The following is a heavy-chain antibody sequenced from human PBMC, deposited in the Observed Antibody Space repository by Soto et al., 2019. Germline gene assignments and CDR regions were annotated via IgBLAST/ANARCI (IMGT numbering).Heavy chain of an antibody. CDR2: IYYSGST. CDR1: GGSISSYY. CDR3: ARTPPIAVAGLLFDY. V-gene: IGHV4-59*01. D-gene: IGHD6-19*01. J-gene: IGHJ4*02. Sequence: KSSETLSLTCTVSGGSISSYYWSWIRQPPGKGLEWIGYIYYSGSTNYNPSLKSRVTISVDTSKNQFSLKLSSVTAADTAVYYCARTPPIAVAGLLFDYWGQGTLVTVSS.